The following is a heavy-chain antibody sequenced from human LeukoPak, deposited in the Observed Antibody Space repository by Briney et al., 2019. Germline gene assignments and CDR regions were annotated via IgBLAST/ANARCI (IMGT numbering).Heavy chain of an antibody. J-gene: IGHJ4*02. CDR3: AKATGVLRFYYFDY. D-gene: IGHD3-10*01. V-gene: IGHV3-23*01. CDR2: ISGSGGST. CDR1: GFTFSSYA. Sequence: GGSLRLSCAASGFTFSSYAMSWVRQAPGKGLEWASAISGSGGSTYYADSVKDRFTISRDNSKNTLYLQMNSLRAEDTAVYYCAKATGVLRFYYFDYWGQGTLATVSS.